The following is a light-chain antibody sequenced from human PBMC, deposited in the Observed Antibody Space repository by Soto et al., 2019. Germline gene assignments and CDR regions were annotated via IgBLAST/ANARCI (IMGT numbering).Light chain of an antibody. V-gene: IGLV2-14*03. J-gene: IGLJ1*01. Sequence: QSVLTQPASVSGSPGQAITISCSGTSSDVGAFNYVSWYQQHPGKAPKLMIYDVSNRPSGVSNRFSGSKSGNTASLTISGLRAEDEADYYCNSYTSNNTKVFGTGTKVTVL. CDR2: DVS. CDR1: SSDVGAFNY. CDR3: NSYTSNNTKV.